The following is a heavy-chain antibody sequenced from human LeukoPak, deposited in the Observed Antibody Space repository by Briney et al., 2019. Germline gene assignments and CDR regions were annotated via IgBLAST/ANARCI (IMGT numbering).Heavy chain of an antibody. CDR3: ARDKAVTTEVTQHFQH. J-gene: IGHJ1*01. V-gene: IGHV1-18*01. CDR2: ISAYNGYT. Sequence: GASVKVSCKASRGTFPNYDISWVRQAPGQGLEWMGWISAYNGYTDYAQKLQFRVTMTTDTSTSTAYMELRSLRSDDTAVYYRARDKAVTTEVTQHFQHWGQGTLVTVSS. CDR1: RGTFPNYD. D-gene: IGHD4-23*01.